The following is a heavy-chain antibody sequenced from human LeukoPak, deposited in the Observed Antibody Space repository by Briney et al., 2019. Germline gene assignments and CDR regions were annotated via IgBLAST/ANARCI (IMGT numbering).Heavy chain of an antibody. D-gene: IGHD1-20*01. CDR3: ARKIPNNLFDP. J-gene: IGHJ5*02. CDR2: TYHSGST. Sequence: SGTLSLTCVVSGGSISSSDWWSWVRQPPGKGLEWIGETYHSGSTNYNPSLKSRVTISVDKSKNQFSLNLSSVAAADTAVYYCARKIPNNLFDPWGQGTLVTVSS. CDR1: GGSISSSDW. V-gene: IGHV4-4*02.